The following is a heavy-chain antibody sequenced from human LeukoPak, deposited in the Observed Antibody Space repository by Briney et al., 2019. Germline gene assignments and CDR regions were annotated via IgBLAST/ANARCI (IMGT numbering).Heavy chain of an antibody. J-gene: IGHJ6*02. Sequence: GGSLRLSCAASGFTFSSYGMHWVRQAPGKGLEWVAAISYDGSNKYYADSVKGRFTISRDNSKNTLYLQMNSLRAADTAVYYCAREGVYLNWGMYYYYGLTSGAKGPRSPSP. CDR2: ISYDGSNK. CDR1: GFTFSSYG. V-gene: IGHV3-30*03. CDR3: AREGVYLNWGMYYYYGLTS. D-gene: IGHD7-27*01.